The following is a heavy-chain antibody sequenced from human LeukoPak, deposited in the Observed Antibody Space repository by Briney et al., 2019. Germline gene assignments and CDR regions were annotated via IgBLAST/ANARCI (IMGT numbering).Heavy chain of an antibody. CDR1: GYTFTNSY. CDR3: ARDPYGSGSYYSHFDY. V-gene: IGHV1-46*01. Sequence: GASVKVSCKASGYTFTNSYIHWVRQAPGQGLGWMGIINPSGGSTSYPQKFQGRVTVTRDTSTSTVYMELSSLGSEDTAVYYCARDPYGSGSYYSHFDYWGQGTLVTVSS. J-gene: IGHJ4*02. CDR2: INPSGGST. D-gene: IGHD3-10*01.